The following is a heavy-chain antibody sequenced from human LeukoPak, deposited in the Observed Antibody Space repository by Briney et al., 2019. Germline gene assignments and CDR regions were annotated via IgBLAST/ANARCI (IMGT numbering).Heavy chain of an antibody. CDR1: GSSFTSYW. V-gene: IGHV5-10-1*01. CDR3: ARHQYDILTGYYLWWFDP. Sequence: GASLKISCKGSGSSFTSYWISWVRQLPGKGLEWMGRIDPSDSYTNYSPSFQGHVTISADKSISTAYLQWSSLKASDTAMYYCARHQYDILTGYYLWWFDPWGQGTLVTVSS. D-gene: IGHD3-9*01. CDR2: IDPSDSYT. J-gene: IGHJ5*02.